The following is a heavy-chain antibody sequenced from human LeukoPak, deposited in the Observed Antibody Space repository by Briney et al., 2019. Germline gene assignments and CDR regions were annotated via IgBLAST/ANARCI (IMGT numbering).Heavy chain of an antibody. V-gene: IGHV3-48*01. Sequence: GGSLRLSCAASGFTFSSYSMNWVRQAPGKGPECVSYISSSSSTIYYADSVKGRFTISRDNAKNSLYLQMNSLRAEDTAVYYCARDVVGYSYGRYYFDYWGQGTLVTVSS. J-gene: IGHJ4*02. CDR1: GFTFSSYS. D-gene: IGHD5-18*01. CDR3: ARDVVGYSYGRYYFDY. CDR2: ISSSSSTI.